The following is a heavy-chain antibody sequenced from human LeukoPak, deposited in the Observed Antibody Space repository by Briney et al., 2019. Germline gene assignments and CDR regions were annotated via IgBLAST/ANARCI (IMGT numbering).Heavy chain of an antibody. Sequence: PGEALILSCSASGFTFGDYAMTWVRQTPGKGLEWVGFIRGKAHGAKTQDAASVRGRFTISRDDSKSLVYLQMNSLKVEDTAVYYCTRRDYDILTGRDCFDHWGQGTLVTVSS. V-gene: IGHV3-49*04. CDR2: IRGKAHGAKT. CDR3: TRRDYDILTGRDCFDH. J-gene: IGHJ4*02. D-gene: IGHD3-9*01. CDR1: GFTFGDYA.